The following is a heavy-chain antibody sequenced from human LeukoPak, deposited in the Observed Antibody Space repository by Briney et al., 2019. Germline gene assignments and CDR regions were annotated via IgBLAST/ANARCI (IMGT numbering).Heavy chain of an antibody. CDR3: AREDYYGSGSYYRSYYMDV. V-gene: IGHV4-59*01. CDR2: IYYSGSS. CDR1: GGSISSYY. Sequence: SETLSLTCTVSGGSISSYYWSWVRQPPGKGLEWIGYIYYSGSSKYNPSLNSRLTISVDTSKHQFSLKLNSVPPADTALYYCAREDYYGSGSYYRSYYMDVWGKGTTVTVSS. J-gene: IGHJ6*03. D-gene: IGHD3-10*01.